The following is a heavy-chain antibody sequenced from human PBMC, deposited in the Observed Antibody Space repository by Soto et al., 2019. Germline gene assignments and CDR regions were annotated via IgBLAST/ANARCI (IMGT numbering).Heavy chain of an antibody. D-gene: IGHD3-22*01. V-gene: IGHV4-30-4*01. CDR1: GGSISSGDYY. CDR2: IYYSGST. J-gene: IGHJ4*02. Sequence: PSETLSLTCTVSGGSISSGDYYWSWIRQPPGKGLEWIGYIYYSGSTYYNPSLKSRVTISVDTSKNQFSLKLSSVTAADTAVYYCARGGTYYFDSSGRPLDYWGQGTLVTVPQ. CDR3: ARGGTYYFDSSGRPLDY.